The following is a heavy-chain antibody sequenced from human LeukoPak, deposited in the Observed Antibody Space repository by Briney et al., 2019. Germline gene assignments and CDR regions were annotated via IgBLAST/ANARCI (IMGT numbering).Heavy chain of an antibody. J-gene: IGHJ4*02. CDR1: GFTFGDHA. D-gene: IGHD2-2*01. CDR2: IWYDGSNK. CDR3: ASSDEEQYQLLPLGY. V-gene: IGHV3-33*01. Sequence: GGSLRLSCTASGFTFGDHAMSWVRQAPGKGLEWVAVIWYDGSNKYYADSVKGRFTISRDNSKNTLYLQMNSLRAEDTAVYYCASSDEEQYQLLPLGYWGQGTLVTVSS.